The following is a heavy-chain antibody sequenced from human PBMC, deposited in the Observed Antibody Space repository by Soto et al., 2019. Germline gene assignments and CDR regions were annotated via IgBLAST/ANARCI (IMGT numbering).Heavy chain of an antibody. J-gene: IGHJ3*02. CDR2: INPATGAA. D-gene: IGHD3-3*01. Sequence: QLHLVQSGAVVKKPGASVTVSCSASGYPVTAYYMHWVRQAPGRGLEWMGGINPATGAAKYTQTFQGRVTMARVTSTSTVFMELGGLTSEDPAVFYCARGGGVGVAGSAAFDMWGQGTLVTVSS. V-gene: IGHV1-2*02. CDR3: ARGGGVGVAGSAAFDM. CDR1: GYPVTAYY.